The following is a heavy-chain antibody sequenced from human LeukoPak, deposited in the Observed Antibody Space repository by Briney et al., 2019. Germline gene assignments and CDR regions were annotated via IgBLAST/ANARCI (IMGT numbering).Heavy chain of an antibody. CDR1: GGSISSGGYY. D-gene: IGHD1-26*01. CDR2: IYYSGIT. V-gene: IGHV4-31*03. Sequence: SQTLSLTCTVSGGSISSGGYYWSWIRQHPGKGLEWIGYIYYSGITYYNPSLKSRVTISVDTSRNQVSLQLSSVTAADTAVYYCAREEGLVGANYYGMDVWGQGTTVTVSS. J-gene: IGHJ6*02. CDR3: AREEGLVGANYYGMDV.